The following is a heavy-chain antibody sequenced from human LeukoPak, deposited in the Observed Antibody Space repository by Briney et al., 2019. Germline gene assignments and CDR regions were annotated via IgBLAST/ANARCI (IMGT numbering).Heavy chain of an antibody. CDR3: AGGLQLKYGAFNI. D-gene: IGHD5-24*01. V-gene: IGHV4-38-2*02. Sequence: PSETLSLTCTVSGYSISSGYYWGWIRQPPGKGLEWIGSIYHSGSTYYNPSLKSRVTISVDTSKNQFSLKLSSVTAADTAVYYCAGGLQLKYGAFNIWGQGTMVTVSS. CDR1: GYSISSGYY. J-gene: IGHJ3*02. CDR2: IYHSGST.